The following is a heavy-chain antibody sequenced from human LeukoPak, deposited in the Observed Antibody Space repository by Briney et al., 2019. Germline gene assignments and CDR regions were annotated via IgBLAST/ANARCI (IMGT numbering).Heavy chain of an antibody. V-gene: IGHV1-46*01. Sequence: ASVKVSYKASGYTFTSYYMHWVRQAPGQGLEWMGIINPSGGSTSYAQKFQGRVTMTRDTSTSTVYMELSSLRSEDTAVYYCARDERLRHWYFDLWGRGTLVTVSS. CDR2: INPSGGST. D-gene: IGHD1-26*01. CDR3: ARDERLRHWYFDL. CDR1: GYTFTSYY. J-gene: IGHJ2*01.